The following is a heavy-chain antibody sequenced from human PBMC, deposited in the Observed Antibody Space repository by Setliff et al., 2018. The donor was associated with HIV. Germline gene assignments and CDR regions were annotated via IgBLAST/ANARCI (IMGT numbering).Heavy chain of an antibody. Sequence: ASVKVSCKASGYTLTTYGISWVRQAPGQGPEWMGWINTETGNPMYAQGFTGRFVFSLDTSVSTAYLQINSLKAEDTAMYYCARVGSYWSTFDYWGQGAPVTVSS. CDR2: INTETGNP. V-gene: IGHV7-4-1*02. D-gene: IGHD1-26*01. CDR3: ARVGSYWSTFDY. CDR1: GYTLTTYG. J-gene: IGHJ4*02.